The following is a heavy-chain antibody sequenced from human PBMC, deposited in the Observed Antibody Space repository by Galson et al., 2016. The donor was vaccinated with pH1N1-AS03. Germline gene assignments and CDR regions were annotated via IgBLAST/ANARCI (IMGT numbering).Heavy chain of an antibody. J-gene: IGHJ4*02. D-gene: IGHD6-6*01. CDR3: ARVVAGRPFLIDY. CDR2: INPYSTNT. V-gene: IGHV1-18*01. Sequence: SVKVSCKASGYNFVTYGITWVRQGPGQGLEWMGWINPYSTNTNYAKKVQDRVTLTAETSTTTAHLDLRNLGSDDTAVYYCARVVAGRPFLIDYWGQGTLVIVSS. CDR1: GYNFVTYG.